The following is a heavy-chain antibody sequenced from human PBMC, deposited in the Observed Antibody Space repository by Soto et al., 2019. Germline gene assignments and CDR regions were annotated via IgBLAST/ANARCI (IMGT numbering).Heavy chain of an antibody. CDR1: GGSIGTYY. Sequence: SETLSLTCTVSGGSIGTYYWSWIRQPPGKGLEWIGYIYYRGNTNYNPSLKSRVTISVDTSKNQFSLKLTSVTAADTAVYYCAAPPRYWGQGTLVTVSS. V-gene: IGHV4-59*01. J-gene: IGHJ4*02. CDR2: IYYRGNT. CDR3: AAPPRY. D-gene: IGHD6-6*01.